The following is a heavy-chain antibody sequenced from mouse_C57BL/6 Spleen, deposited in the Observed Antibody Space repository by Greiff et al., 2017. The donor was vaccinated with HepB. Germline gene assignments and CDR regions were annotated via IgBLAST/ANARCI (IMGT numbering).Heavy chain of an antibody. V-gene: IGHV1-82*01. CDR3: ARRISRGYFDV. Sequence: VQLQQPGAELVKPGASVKLSCKASGYAFSSSWMNWVKQRPGKGLEWIGRIYPGDGDTNYNGKFKGKATLTADKSSSTAYMQLSSLTSEDSAVYFCARRISRGYFDVWGTGTTVTVSS. CDR2: IYPGDGDT. J-gene: IGHJ1*03. CDR1: GYAFSSSW.